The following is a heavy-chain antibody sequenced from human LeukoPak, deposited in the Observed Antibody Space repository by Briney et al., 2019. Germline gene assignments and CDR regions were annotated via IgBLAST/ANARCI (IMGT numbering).Heavy chain of an antibody. CDR3: AKALMTTTYFDY. CDR2: ISWNSGSI. J-gene: IGHJ4*02. D-gene: IGHD5-24*01. CDR1: GFTFDDYA. Sequence: GGSLRLSCAASGFTFDDYAMHWVRQAPGKGLEWVSGISWNSGSIGYADSVKGRFTVSRDNAKNSLYLQMNSLRAEDTAVYYCAKALMTTTYFDYWGQGTLVTVSS. V-gene: IGHV3-9*01.